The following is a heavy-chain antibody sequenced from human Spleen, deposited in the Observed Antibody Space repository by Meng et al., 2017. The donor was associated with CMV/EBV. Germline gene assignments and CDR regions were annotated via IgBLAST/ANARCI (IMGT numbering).Heavy chain of an antibody. CDR3: ARDHDFWSGQSPMDV. J-gene: IGHJ6*02. D-gene: IGHD3-3*01. Sequence: GESLKISCAASGFTFGPYTMNWVRQAPGKGLEWVASIGSSSTYVYYADSVKGRFTISRDNAKNSLYLQMNSLRGEDTALYYCARDHDFWSGQSPMDVWGQGTTVTVSS. CDR2: IGSSSTYV. V-gene: IGHV3-21*04. CDR1: GFTFGPYT.